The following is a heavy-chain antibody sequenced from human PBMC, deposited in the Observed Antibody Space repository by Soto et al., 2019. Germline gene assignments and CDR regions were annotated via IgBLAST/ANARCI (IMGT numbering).Heavy chain of an antibody. D-gene: IGHD6-19*01. CDR3: ARGVAGSGFDL. Sequence: SQTLSLTCAISGDSVSSNTAAWNWIRSSPSRGLEWLGRTYYRSNWRHDYAVSVKSRITVNPDTSKNHFSLQLNCVTPDDTAMSYCARGVAGSGFDLWGQGTLFPVS. V-gene: IGHV6-1*01. CDR1: GDSVSSNTAA. CDR2: TYYRSNWRH. J-gene: IGHJ4*02.